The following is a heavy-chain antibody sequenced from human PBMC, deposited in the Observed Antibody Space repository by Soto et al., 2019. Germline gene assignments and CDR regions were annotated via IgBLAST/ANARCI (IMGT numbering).Heavy chain of an antibody. CDR3: ARDPYYDILTGYFAGYYYYGIDV. D-gene: IGHD3-9*01. CDR1: GGTFSSYA. J-gene: IGHJ6*02. V-gene: IGHV1-69*06. CDR2: IIPIFGKA. Sequence: SVKVSCKASGGTFSSYAISWVRQDPGQGLEWMGGIIPIFGKANYAQKFQGRVTITADKSTSTAFMVLSSRRSEDTAVYYFARDPYYDILTGYFAGYYYYGIDVWGQGTTVTVSS.